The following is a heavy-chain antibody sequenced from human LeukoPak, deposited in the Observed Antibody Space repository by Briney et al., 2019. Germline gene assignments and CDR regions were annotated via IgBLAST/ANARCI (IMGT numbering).Heavy chain of an antibody. CDR1: GGTFSSYA. D-gene: IGHD4-23*01. V-gene: IGHV1-69*04. Sequence: VASVKVSCKASGGTFSSYAISWVRQAPGQGLEWMGRIIPILGIANYAQKFQGRVTITADKSTSTAYMELSSLRSEDTAVYYCARLPVYGGNSMSKTPSYYYYGMDVWGQGTTVTVSS. CDR3: ARLPVYGGNSMSKTPSYYYYGMDV. J-gene: IGHJ6*02. CDR2: IIPILGIA.